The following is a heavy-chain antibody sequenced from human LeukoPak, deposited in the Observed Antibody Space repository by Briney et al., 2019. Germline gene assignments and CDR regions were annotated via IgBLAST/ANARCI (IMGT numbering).Heavy chain of an antibody. D-gene: IGHD3-16*01. CDR1: GGSINGYY. CDR2: IYYSGST. V-gene: IGHV4-59*01. Sequence: SETLSLTCTVSGGSINGYYWSWIRQPPGKGLEWIGYIYYSGSTNYNPSLKSRVTISVDTSKNQFSLKLSSVTAADTAVYYCARGWGYFDYWGQGTLVTVSS. J-gene: IGHJ4*02. CDR3: ARGWGYFDY.